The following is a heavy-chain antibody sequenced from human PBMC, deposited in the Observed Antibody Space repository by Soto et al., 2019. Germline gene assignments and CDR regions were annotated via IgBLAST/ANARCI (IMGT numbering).Heavy chain of an antibody. CDR3: ARDRGRAAAGEYHYYGMDV. CDR1: GYTFTNYY. Sequence: QVQLVQSGAEVKKPGASVKVSCKASGYTFTNYYMHWVRQAPGQGLEWMGVINPSGGSTGYAQQFQGRVTMTRDLSTSTVYMEMSSLRSDDTAVYYCARDRGRAAAGEYHYYGMDVWGQGTTVTVSS. V-gene: IGHV1-46*01. J-gene: IGHJ6*02. CDR2: INPSGGST. D-gene: IGHD6-13*01.